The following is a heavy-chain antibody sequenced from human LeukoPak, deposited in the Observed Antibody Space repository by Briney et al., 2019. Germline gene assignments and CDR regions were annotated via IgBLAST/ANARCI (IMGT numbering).Heavy chain of an antibody. CDR1: GDRFSSFW. J-gene: IGHJ4*02. D-gene: IGHD5-18*01. Sequence: HGESLKISCKGSGDRFSSFWIGWVRQMPGKGLEWMGIIYPSDSETRYSPAFQGQVTISVDKSISTAYLHWNSLKASDTAMYYCARQRYSYGSVDYWGQGTLVTVSS. CDR3: ARQRYSYGSVDY. CDR2: IYPSDSET. V-gene: IGHV5-51*01.